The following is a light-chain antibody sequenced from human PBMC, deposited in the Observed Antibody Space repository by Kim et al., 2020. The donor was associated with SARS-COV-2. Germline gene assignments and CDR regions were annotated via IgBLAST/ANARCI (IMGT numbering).Light chain of an antibody. CDR2: EDN. CDR1: SGSIASNY. J-gene: IGLJ3*02. CDR3: QSYDSSNYWV. Sequence: NFMLPQPHSVSESPGKTVTISCTRSSGSIASNYVQWYQQRPGSAPTTVIYEDNQRPSGVPDRFSGSIDSSSNSASLTISGLKTEDEADYYCQSYDSSNYWVFGGGTQLTFL. V-gene: IGLV6-57*04.